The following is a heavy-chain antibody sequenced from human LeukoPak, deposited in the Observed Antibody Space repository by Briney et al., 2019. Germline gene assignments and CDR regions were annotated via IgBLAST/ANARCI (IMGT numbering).Heavy chain of an antibody. CDR3: ARETAHCGGDCFDY. CDR2: IGVGGNSI. Sequence: GGSLRLSCAASGFTFSTYEFNWVRQAPGKGLEWVAYIGVGGNSIYYADSVRGRFTTSRDHAQNSLYLEMNSLRVEDTALYYCARETAHCGGDCFDYWGQGTLVTVSS. CDR1: GFTFSTYE. D-gene: IGHD2-21*01. J-gene: IGHJ4*02. V-gene: IGHV3-48*03.